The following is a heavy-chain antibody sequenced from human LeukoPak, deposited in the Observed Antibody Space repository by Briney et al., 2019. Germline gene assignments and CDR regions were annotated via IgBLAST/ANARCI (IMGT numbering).Heavy chain of an antibody. CDR1: GGSFSGYY. Sequence: PSETLSLTCAVYGGSFSGYYWNWIRQPPGKGLEWIGEINHSGSTNYNSSLKSRLTISVDTSKNQLSLKLNSVTAADTAVYYCARLLWFELPYYMDVWGKGTTVTISS. V-gene: IGHV4-34*01. CDR2: INHSGST. D-gene: IGHD3-10*01. J-gene: IGHJ6*03. CDR3: ARLLWFELPYYMDV.